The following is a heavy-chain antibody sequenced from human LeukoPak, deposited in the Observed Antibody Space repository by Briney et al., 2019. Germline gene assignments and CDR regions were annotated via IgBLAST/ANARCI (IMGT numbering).Heavy chain of an antibody. V-gene: IGHV1-69*05. D-gene: IGHD5-24*01. CDR2: IIPIFATT. J-gene: IGHJ6*03. CDR1: GGTFNSYA. Sequence: ASVKVSCKXSGGTFNSYAISWVRQAPGQGLEWMGGIIPIFATTNHAQKSQGRVTITTDESRTTAYMELSSLRSEDTAVYYCARGGWVQQKYYMDVWGTGTTVTVSS. CDR3: ARGGWVQQKYYMDV.